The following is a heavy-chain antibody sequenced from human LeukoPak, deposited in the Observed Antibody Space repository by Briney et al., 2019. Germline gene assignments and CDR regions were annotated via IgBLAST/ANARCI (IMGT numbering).Heavy chain of an antibody. Sequence: ASVKVSCKASGYTFTSYYMHWVRQAPGQGLEWMGIINPSGGSTSYAQRFQGRVTMTRDTSTSTVYMELSSLRSEDTAVYYRARDPIMTTVASLSYWYFDLWGRGTLVTVSS. CDR3: ARDPIMTTVASLSYWYFDL. J-gene: IGHJ2*01. D-gene: IGHD4-23*01. V-gene: IGHV1-46*01. CDR2: INPSGGST. CDR1: GYTFTSYY.